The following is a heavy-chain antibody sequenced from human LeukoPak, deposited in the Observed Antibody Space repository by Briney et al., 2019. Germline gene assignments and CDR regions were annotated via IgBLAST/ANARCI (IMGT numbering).Heavy chain of an antibody. CDR1: GFTFSSYA. J-gene: IGHJ4*02. D-gene: IGHD2-2*01. CDR3: ARDLRYCSSTSCYHRPGY. CDR2: ISYDGSNK. V-gene: IGHV3-30-3*01. Sequence: PGRPLRLSCAASGFTFSSYAMHWVRQAPGKGLEWVAVISYDGSNKYYADSVKGRFTISRDNSKNTLYLQMNSLRAEDTAVYYCARDLRYCSSTSCYHRPGYWGQGTLVTVSS.